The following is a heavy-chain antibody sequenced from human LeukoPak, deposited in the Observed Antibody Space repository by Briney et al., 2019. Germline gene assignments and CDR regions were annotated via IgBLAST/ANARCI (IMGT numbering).Heavy chain of an antibody. D-gene: IGHD2-15*01. V-gene: IGHV5-51*01. CDR1: GYSFTNNW. Sequence: GESLKISCKGSGYSFTNNWIGWVRQMPGKGLEWMGITYPGDSNTRYSPSFQGQVTISGDKSISSAYLQWSSLKASDTAMYYCVRSPACSSGTCYPNWFDPWGQGTLVTVSS. CDR3: VRSPACSSGTCYPNWFDP. J-gene: IGHJ5*02. CDR2: TYPGDSNT.